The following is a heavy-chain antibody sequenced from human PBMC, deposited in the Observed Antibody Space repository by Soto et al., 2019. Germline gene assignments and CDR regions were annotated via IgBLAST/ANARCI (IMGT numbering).Heavy chain of an antibody. CDR2: IYYSGST. CDR3: ARWVVATSFDS. J-gene: IGHJ4*02. CDR1: GGSISSGGYY. D-gene: IGHD2-15*01. Sequence: QVQLQESGPGLVKPSQTLSLTCTVSGGSISSGGYYWSWIRQHPGKGLEWIGYIYYSGSTYYNPSLNSRGTISLDTSKNQSPLQLSSVTAADTAVYFCARWVVATSFDSSGQGTLVTVSS. V-gene: IGHV4-31*03.